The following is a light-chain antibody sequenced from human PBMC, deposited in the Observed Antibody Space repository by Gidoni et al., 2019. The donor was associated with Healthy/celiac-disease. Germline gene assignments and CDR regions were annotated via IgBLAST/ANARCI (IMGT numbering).Light chain of an antibody. J-gene: IGLJ3*02. Sequence: QSALTQPRSVSGYPGQSVPISCTGTSSDVGGYNSVSWYQQHPGKAPKLMIYDVSKRPSGVPDRFSGSKSGNTASLTISGLQAEDEADYYCCSYAGSYTSWVFGGGTKLTVL. CDR1: SSDVGGYNS. CDR2: DVS. V-gene: IGLV2-11*01. CDR3: CSYAGSYTSWV.